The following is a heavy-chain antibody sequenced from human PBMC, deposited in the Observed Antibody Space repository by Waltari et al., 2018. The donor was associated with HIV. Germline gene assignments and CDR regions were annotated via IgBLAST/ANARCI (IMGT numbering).Heavy chain of an antibody. J-gene: IGHJ6*02. D-gene: IGHD3-16*01. CDR2: ISSSGSYI. V-gene: IGHV3-21*01. Sequence: EVQLVESGGGLVKPGGSLRRSCAASGFTFGLYSMNWIRHATGKGLEWVSSISSSGSYIYYKDSVKGRFTISRDNSLYLQMNSLRADDTAVYYCARDLGASNNYYYGMDVWGQGTTVTVSS. CDR1: GFTFGLYS. CDR3: ARDLGASNNYYYGMDV.